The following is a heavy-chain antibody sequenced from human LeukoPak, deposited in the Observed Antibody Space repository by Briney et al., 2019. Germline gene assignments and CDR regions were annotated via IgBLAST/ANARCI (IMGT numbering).Heavy chain of an antibody. CDR1: GFTFSSYT. D-gene: IGHD3-10*01. CDR2: ISSSSGTI. V-gene: IGHV3-48*01. CDR3: AKESFGDY. J-gene: IGHJ4*02. Sequence: PGGSLRLSCAASGFTFSSYTMNWVRQAPGKGLEWVSHISSSSGTIHYADSVKGRFTISRDNAKNSLYLQMNSLRAEDTAVYYCAKESFGDYWGQGTLVTVSS.